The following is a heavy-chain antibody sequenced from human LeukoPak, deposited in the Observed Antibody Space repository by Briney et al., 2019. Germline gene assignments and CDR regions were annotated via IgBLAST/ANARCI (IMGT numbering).Heavy chain of an antibody. CDR2: ISGSGTIT. CDR1: GVTFSNYA. J-gene: IGHJ4*02. V-gene: IGHV3-23*01. Sequence: GGSLRLSCAASGVTFSNYAMTWVRQAPGKGLEWVSGISGSGTITFYADSGKGRLTISRDNFKNTLYLQLNSLRAEDTAVYYCVKNGATVPLYYFDPWGLGTLVIVSS. CDR3: VKNGATVPLYYFDP. D-gene: IGHD4-17*01.